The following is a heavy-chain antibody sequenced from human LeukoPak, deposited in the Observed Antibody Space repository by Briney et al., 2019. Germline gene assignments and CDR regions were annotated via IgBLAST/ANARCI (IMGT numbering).Heavy chain of an antibody. CDR1: GGSFSGYY. J-gene: IGHJ4*02. CDR2: INHSGST. CDR3: ASLKNVDFFDY. V-gene: IGHV4-34*01. Sequence: TSETLSLTCAVYGGSFSGYYWSWIRQPPGKGLEWIGEINHSGSTNYNPSLKSRVTISVDTSKDQFSLKLSSVTATDTAVYYCASLKNVDFFDYWGQGTLVTVSS. D-gene: IGHD1-1*01.